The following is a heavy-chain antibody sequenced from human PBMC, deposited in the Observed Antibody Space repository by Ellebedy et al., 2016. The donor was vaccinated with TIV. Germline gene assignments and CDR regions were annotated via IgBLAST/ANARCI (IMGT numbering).Heavy chain of an antibody. D-gene: IGHD6-13*01. V-gene: IGHV4-4*02. CDR3: ARVVWQQPVSYAFDI. CDR2: ISYSWST. Sequence: MPSETLSLTCAVSGGSISSSNWWSWVRQPPGKGLEWIGYISYSWSTNYNPSLQSRVTISVDTSKNQFSLKLSSVTAADTAVYYCARVVWQQPVSYAFDIWGQGTMVTVSS. CDR1: GGSISSSNW. J-gene: IGHJ3*02.